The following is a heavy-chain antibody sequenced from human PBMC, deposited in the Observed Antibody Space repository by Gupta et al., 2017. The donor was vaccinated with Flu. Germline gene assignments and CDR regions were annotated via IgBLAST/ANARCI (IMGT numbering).Heavy chain of an antibody. V-gene: IGHV3-33*01. Sequence: ASGFTFSSYGMHWVRQAPGKGLEWVALIWYDGSNKHYADSVKGRFTISRDNSKNTLYLQMNSLRAEDTAVYYCARDSRSRGLSMDVWGQGTTVTVSS. J-gene: IGHJ6*02. CDR3: ARDSRSRGLSMDV. D-gene: IGHD6-13*01. CDR1: GFTFSSYG. CDR2: IWYDGSNK.